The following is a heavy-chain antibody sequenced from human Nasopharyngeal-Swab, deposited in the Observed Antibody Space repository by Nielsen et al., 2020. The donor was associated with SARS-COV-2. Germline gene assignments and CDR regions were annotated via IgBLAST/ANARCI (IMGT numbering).Heavy chain of an antibody. V-gene: IGHV1-69*04. CDR3: ARGNEGAAAGTGYYYYGMDV. CDR2: IIPILGIA. J-gene: IGHJ6*02. CDR1: GGTFSSYA. D-gene: IGHD6-13*01. Sequence: SVKVSCKASGGTFSSYAISWVQQAPGQGLEWMGRIIPILGIANYAQKFQGRVTITADKSTSTAYMELSSLRSEDTAVYYCARGNEGAAAGTGYYYYGMDVWGQGTTVTVSS.